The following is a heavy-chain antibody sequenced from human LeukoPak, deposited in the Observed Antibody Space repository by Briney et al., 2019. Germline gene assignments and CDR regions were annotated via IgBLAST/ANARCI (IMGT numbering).Heavy chain of an antibody. CDR2: ISSGSNYI. CDR3: VSDLGTEGNQGLPHY. J-gene: IGHJ4*02. D-gene: IGHD1-14*01. CDR1: GFTFSDDN. Sequence: GGSLRLSCAASGFTFSDDNMNWVRQTPGKGQEWLSSISSGSNYIYYADSVKGRFTISRDNAKNSLFLQMNSLGAEDTAVYYCVSDLGTEGNQGLPHYWGQGTLVTVSS. V-gene: IGHV3-21*01.